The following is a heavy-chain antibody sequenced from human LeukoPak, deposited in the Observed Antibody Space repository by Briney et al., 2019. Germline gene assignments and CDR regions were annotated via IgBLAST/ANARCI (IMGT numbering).Heavy chain of an antibody. CDR1: GFIFSIYN. Sequence: GGSLRLSCAASGFIFSIYNMNWARQAPGKWLEWVSSINTRSSSSYYADSVKGRFTISRDNAKNSLYLQMNSLRVEDSAAYYCASETDTTMRDWGQETLVTVSS. CDR3: ASETDTTMRD. V-gene: IGHV3-21*01. D-gene: IGHD5-18*01. J-gene: IGHJ4*02. CDR2: INTRSSSS.